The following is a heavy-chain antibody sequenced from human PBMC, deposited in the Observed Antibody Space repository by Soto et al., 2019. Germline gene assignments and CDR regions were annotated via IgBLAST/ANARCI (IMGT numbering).Heavy chain of an antibody. CDR3: AKVPASLKPFDY. D-gene: IGHD2-2*01. CDR1: GFTFGNYA. V-gene: IGHV3-23*01. Sequence: EVQLLDSGGGLAQPGGSLRLSCAASGFTFGNYAMNWVRQAPGKGLEWVSTVSGNGAVTYYADSVKGRFTISRDNSRSPLYLQMNTLCAEDTAIYFCAKVPASLKPFDYWGQGTLVTVSS. CDR2: VSGNGAVT. J-gene: IGHJ4*02.